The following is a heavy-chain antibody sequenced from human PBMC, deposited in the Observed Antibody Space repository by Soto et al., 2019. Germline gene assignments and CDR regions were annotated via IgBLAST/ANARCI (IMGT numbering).Heavy chain of an antibody. V-gene: IGHV4-34*01. D-gene: IGHD3-16*02. CDR1: GGSFSGYY. Sequence: SETLSLTCAVYGGSFSGYYWSWIRQPPGKGLEWIGEINHSGSTNYNPSLKSRVTISVDTSKNQFSLKLSSVTAADTAVYYCARQNYVWGSYRIYYYYGMDVWGQGTTVTV. CDR3: ARQNYVWGSYRIYYYYGMDV. CDR2: INHSGST. J-gene: IGHJ6*02.